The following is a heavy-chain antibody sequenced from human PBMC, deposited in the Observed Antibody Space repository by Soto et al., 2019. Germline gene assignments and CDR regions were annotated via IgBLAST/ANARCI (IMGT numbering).Heavy chain of an antibody. Sequence: XLTLSSSAYGFMFSDHSMDWVRQTPGKGLEWVGRSRNKANSYTTEYAASVKGRFTISRDDSKNLLYLHMNSLRTEDTAVYYCARYGLGNWGQGTLVTV. CDR2: SRNKANSYTT. V-gene: IGHV3-72*01. CDR3: ARYGLGN. CDR1: GFMFSDHS. D-gene: IGHD3-10*01. J-gene: IGHJ4*02.